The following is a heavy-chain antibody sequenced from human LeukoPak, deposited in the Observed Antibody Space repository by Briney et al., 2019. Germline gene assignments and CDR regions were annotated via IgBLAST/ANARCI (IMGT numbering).Heavy chain of an antibody. Sequence: SETLSLTCTVSGGSISSSSYYWGWIRQPPGKGLEWIGSVYYSGSTYFNPSLKTQVTISVDTSKNQFSLKLSSVTAADTAVYYCARHREYSSSWYDNWGQGTLVTVSS. CDR3: ARHREYSSSWYDN. CDR1: GGSISSSSYY. D-gene: IGHD6-13*01. J-gene: IGHJ5*02. V-gene: IGHV4-39*01. CDR2: VYYSGST.